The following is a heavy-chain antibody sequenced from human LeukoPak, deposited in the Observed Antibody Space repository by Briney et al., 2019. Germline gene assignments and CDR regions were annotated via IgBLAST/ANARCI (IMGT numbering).Heavy chain of an antibody. CDR3: ALTGYYYYGMDV. CDR1: GFTVSSNY. CDR2: IYSGGST. V-gene: IGHV3-66*02. D-gene: IGHD1-14*01. Sequence: GGSLRLSCAASGFTVSSNYMSWVRQAPGKGLEWVSVIYSGGSTYYADSVKGRFTISRDKSKNTLYLQMNSLRAEDTAVYYCALTGYYYYGMDVWGQGTTVTVSS. J-gene: IGHJ6*02.